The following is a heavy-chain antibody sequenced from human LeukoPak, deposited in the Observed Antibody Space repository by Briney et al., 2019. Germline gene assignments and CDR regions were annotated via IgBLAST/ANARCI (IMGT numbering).Heavy chain of an antibody. CDR1: GGTFSSYA. CDR3: AKAYYYGSGSNYKSFDY. Sequence: SVKVSCKASGGTFSSYAISWVRQAPGQGLEWMGRIIPILGIANYAQKFQGRVTITADKSTSTAYMELSSLRSEDTAVYYCAKAYYYGSGSNYKSFDYWGQGNLVNVSS. V-gene: IGHV1-69*04. CDR2: IIPILGIA. D-gene: IGHD3-10*01. J-gene: IGHJ4*02.